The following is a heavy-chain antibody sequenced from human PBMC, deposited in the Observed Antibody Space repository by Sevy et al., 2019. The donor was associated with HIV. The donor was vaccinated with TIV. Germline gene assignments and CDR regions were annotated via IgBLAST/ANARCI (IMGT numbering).Heavy chain of an antibody. CDR2: ISYDGSFK. Sequence: GGSLRLSCAASRFTFNSYAMYWVRQAPGKGLEWVAVISYDGSFKNYADSVKGRFTISRDNSKNTLYLQMNSLRREDTAIDYGARYAAEGPYGSTWFSNWLDPWGQGTLVTVSS. CDR1: RFTFNSYA. V-gene: IGHV3-30*04. CDR3: ARYAAEGPYGSTWFSNWLDP. J-gene: IGHJ5*02. D-gene: IGHD6-13*01.